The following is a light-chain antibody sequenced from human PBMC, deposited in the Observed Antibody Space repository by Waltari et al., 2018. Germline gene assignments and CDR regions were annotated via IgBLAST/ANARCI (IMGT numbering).Light chain of an antibody. Sequence: DIVLTQSPGTLSLSPGERATLFCRASQKVISSYFAWYQQKPGQPPRRLIFAASNSSTDVPDRFIGSGSGTDFTLTITRLEPEDFAVYYCQHYDHTPLWSFGQGTKVEF. J-gene: IGKJ1*01. CDR2: AAS. CDR3: QHYDHTPLWS. CDR1: QKVISSY. V-gene: IGKV3-20*01.